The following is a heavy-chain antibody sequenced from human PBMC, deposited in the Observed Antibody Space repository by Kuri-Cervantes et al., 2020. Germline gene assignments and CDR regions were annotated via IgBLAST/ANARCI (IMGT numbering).Heavy chain of an antibody. CDR3: ARDRRAAVFDY. CDR1: GYTFTSYY. D-gene: IGHD6-13*01. J-gene: IGHJ4*02. V-gene: IGHV1-46*01. CDR2: INPSGGST. Sequence: ASVKVSCKASGYTFTSYYKHWVRQAPGQGLEWMGIINPSGGSTSYAQKFQGRVTMTRDTSTSTVYMELSSLRSEDTAVYYCARDRRAAVFDYWGQGTLVTVSS.